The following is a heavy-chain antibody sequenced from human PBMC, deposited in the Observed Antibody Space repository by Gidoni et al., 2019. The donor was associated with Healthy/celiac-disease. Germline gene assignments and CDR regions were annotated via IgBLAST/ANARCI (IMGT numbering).Heavy chain of an antibody. V-gene: IGHV3-23*01. CDR1: GFTFSSYA. D-gene: IGHD3-22*01. Sequence: EVQLLESGGGLVQPGGSLRLSCAASGFTFSSYAMSWVRQAPGKGLEWGSAISGSGGSTYYADSVKGRFTISRDNSKNTLYLQMNSLRAEDTAVYYCAKDSWDYYDSSGYYKAFYYYGMDVWGQGTTVTVSS. J-gene: IGHJ6*02. CDR2: ISGSGGST. CDR3: AKDSWDYYDSSGYYKAFYYYGMDV.